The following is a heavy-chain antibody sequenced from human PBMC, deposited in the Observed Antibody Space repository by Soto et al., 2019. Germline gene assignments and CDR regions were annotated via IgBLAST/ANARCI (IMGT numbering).Heavy chain of an antibody. CDR1: GFTFSSYP. D-gene: IGHD4-4*01. V-gene: IGHV3-30-3*01. CDR2: ISYDGGNQ. J-gene: IGHJ4*02. Sequence: LRLSCEASGFTFSSYPMHWVRQAPGKGLEWVTVISYDGGNQYYADSVKGRFTISRDNSKDTLYLQMHSLRSDDTAVYFCARGPVTQTSFIDHWGQGTLVTVSS. CDR3: ARGPVTQTSFIDH.